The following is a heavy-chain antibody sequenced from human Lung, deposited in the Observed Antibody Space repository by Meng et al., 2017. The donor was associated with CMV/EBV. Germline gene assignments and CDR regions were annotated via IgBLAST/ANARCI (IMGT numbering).Heavy chain of an antibody. D-gene: IGHD3-22*01. CDR2: ISPNSGGT. Sequence: ASVXVSCKASGYTFTGYYIHWVRQAPGQGLEWMGWISPNSGGTHFAQKFQGRVTMTRDTSISTAYMELTRLRSDDTAVYYCARPYYYDSNGYYSIHVFDIWGQGTMVTVSS. V-gene: IGHV1-2*02. CDR3: ARPYYYDSNGYYSIHVFDI. J-gene: IGHJ3*02. CDR1: GYTFTGYY.